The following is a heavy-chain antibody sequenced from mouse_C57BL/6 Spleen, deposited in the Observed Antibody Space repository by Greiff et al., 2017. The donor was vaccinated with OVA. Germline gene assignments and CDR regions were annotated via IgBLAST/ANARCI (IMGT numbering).Heavy chain of an antibody. CDR3: TTRPYYAMDY. Sequence: VQLQQSGAELVRPGASVTLSCKASGYTFTDYEMHWVKQTPVHGLEWIGAIDPETGGTAYNQKFKGKAILTADKSSSTAYMELRSLTSEDSAVYYCTTRPYYAMDYWGQGTSVTGSS. V-gene: IGHV1-15*01. CDR1: GYTFTDYE. J-gene: IGHJ4*01. CDR2: IDPETGGT.